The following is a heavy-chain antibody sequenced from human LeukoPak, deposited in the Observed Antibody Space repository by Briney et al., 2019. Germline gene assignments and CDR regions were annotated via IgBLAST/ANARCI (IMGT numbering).Heavy chain of an antibody. V-gene: IGHV4-59*01. J-gene: IGHJ3*02. Sequence: PSETLSLTCAVYGGSFSGYYWGWIRQPPGKGLEWIGYIHYTGSTSYNPSLQSRVTISVDTSKNQFSLKLTSVTAADTAVYYCARSRDGYLIGFDIWGQGTKVSVSS. CDR3: ARSRDGYLIGFDI. CDR1: GGSFSGYY. CDR2: IHYTGST. D-gene: IGHD5-24*01.